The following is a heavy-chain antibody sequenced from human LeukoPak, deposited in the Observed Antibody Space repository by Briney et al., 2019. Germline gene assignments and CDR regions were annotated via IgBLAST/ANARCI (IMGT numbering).Heavy chain of an antibody. V-gene: IGHV3-43*01. CDR3: AIDSHYYGSGSPYWYFDL. CDR1: GFTFDDYT. D-gene: IGHD3-10*01. Sequence: GGSLRLSCAASGFTFDDYTMHWVRQAPGKGLECVSLISWDGGSTYYADSVKGRFTISRDNSKNSLYLQMNSLRTEDTALYCRAIDSHYYGSGSPYWYFDLWGRGTLVTVSS. CDR2: ISWDGGST. J-gene: IGHJ2*01.